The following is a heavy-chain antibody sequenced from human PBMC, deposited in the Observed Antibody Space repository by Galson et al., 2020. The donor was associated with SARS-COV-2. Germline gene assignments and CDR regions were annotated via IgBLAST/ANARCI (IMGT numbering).Heavy chain of an antibody. CDR1: GGSISSGGYY. D-gene: IGHD5-12*01. J-gene: IGHJ3*02. V-gene: IGHV4-31*03. CDR2: IYYSGST. CDR3: ARAYSGYDQDDAFDI. Sequence: SETLSLTCTVSGGSISSGGYYWSWIRQHPGKGLEWIGYIYYSGSTYYNPSLKSRVTISVDTSKNQFSLKLSSVTAAVPAVYYCARAYSGYDQDDAFDIWGQGTMVTVSS.